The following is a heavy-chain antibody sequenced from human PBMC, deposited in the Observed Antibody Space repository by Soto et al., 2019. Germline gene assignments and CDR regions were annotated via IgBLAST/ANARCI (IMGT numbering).Heavy chain of an antibody. J-gene: IGHJ4*02. V-gene: IGHV1-46*01. CDR2: VNPRDGST. CDR1: GYTFTSYY. Sequence: QVQLVQSGAEVEKPGASVKVSCRASGYTFTSYYIHWVRQAPGQGLEWMGRVNPRDGSTKYAQKFRGRVTTTRDTSTSTLYMELSSLTSEDTAVYYCILRVELDYWGQGTLVTISS. D-gene: IGHD3-3*01. CDR3: ILRVELDY.